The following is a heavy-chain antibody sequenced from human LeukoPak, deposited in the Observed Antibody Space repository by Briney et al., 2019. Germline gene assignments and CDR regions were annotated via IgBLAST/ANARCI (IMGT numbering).Heavy chain of an antibody. J-gene: IGHJ4*02. V-gene: IGHV3-30*18. D-gene: IGHD3-10*01. Sequence: GRSLRLSCAASGFTFSSYGMHWVRQAPGKGLEWVAVISYDGSNKYYADSVKGRFTISRDNSKNTLYLQMNSLRAEDTAVYYCAKDQSWFGELRRPDWGQGTLVTVSS. CDR1: GFTFSSYG. CDR3: AKDQSWFGELRRPD. CDR2: ISYDGSNK.